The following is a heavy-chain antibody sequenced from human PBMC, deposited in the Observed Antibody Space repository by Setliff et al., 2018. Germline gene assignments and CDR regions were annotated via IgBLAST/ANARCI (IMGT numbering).Heavy chain of an antibody. D-gene: IGHD6-13*01. V-gene: IGHV1-46*01. CDR1: GCSFTGYY. Sequence: EASVKVSCKASGCSFTGYYMHWVRQAPGQGLEWMGIIHTGGGSASYAQKFQGRVTMTSDTSTSTVYMEVNSVTSDDTAIYYCARGGMAAAGRKGVFEYWGQGTVVTV. CDR3: ARGGMAAAGRKGVFEY. J-gene: IGHJ4*02. CDR2: IHTGGGSA.